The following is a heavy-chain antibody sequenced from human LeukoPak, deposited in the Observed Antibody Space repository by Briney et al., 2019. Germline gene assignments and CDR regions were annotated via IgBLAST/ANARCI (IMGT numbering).Heavy chain of an antibody. CDR3: ARVPFGEYYDSSGYYYEDY. Sequence: PGRSLRLSCAASGFTFSSYAMHWVRQAPGKGLEWVAVISYDGSNNYYADSVKGRFTISRDNSKNTLYLQMNSLRAEDTAVYYCARVPFGEYYDSSGYYYEDYWGQGTLVTVSS. D-gene: IGHD3-22*01. V-gene: IGHV3-30-3*01. CDR2: ISYDGSNN. J-gene: IGHJ4*02. CDR1: GFTFSSYA.